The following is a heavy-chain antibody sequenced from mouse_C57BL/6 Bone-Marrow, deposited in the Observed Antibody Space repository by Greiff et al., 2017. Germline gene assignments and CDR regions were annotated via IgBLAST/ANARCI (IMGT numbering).Heavy chain of an antibody. CDR1: GFTFSSYA. CDR2: ISDGGSYT. Sequence: DVQLVESGGGLVKPGGSLKLSCAASGFTFSSYAMSWVRQTPEKRLEWVATISDGGSYTYYPDNVKGRFTISRDNAKNNLYLQMSHLKSEDTAMYYWARDRGQLRLNYFDYWGQGTTLTVSS. CDR3: ARDRGQLRLNYFDY. V-gene: IGHV5-4*01. D-gene: IGHD3-2*02. J-gene: IGHJ2*01.